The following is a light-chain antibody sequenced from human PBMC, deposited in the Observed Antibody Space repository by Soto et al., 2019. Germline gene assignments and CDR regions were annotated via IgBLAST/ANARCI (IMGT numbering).Light chain of an antibody. J-gene: IGKJ5*01. CDR1: QSVSSSY. CDR2: GAS. V-gene: IGKV3-15*01. CDR3: QQYNNWS. Sequence: EIVMTQSPATLSVSPGERATLSCRASQSVSSSYLAWYQQKPGQAPRLLIYGASTRATGIPARFSGSGSGTEFTLTISSLQSEDFAVYYCQQYNNWSFGQGTRLEIK.